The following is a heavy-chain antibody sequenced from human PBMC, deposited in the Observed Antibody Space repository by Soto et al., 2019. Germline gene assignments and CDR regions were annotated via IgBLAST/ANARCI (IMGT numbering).Heavy chain of an antibody. CDR1: GGSFSGYY. J-gene: IGHJ6*01. V-gene: IGHV4-34*01. CDR3: ARADSGSYYITGYYSYYGMEV. CDR2: INHSGST. D-gene: IGHD1-26*01. Sequence: PSETLSLTCAFYGGSFSGYYWSCIRHPPGKWLEWIGEINHSGSTNYNPSLKSRVTISVDTSKNQFSLKLSSVTAADTAVYYCARADSGSYYITGYYSYYGMEVWGQGTTVNVS.